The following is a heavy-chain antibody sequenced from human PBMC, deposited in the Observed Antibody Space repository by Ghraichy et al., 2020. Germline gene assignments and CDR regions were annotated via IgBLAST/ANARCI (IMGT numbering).Heavy chain of an antibody. V-gene: IGHV3-23*01. D-gene: IGHD3-22*01. Sequence: GGSLRLSCAVSGFTFSKYAMSWVRQAPGKGLEWVSGISGSGHNTYYADSVKGRFTISRDNSKNTLYLQMNSLRDEDTAVYYCARYYYETSGYVFGSGNWGQGTVVTVSS. CDR2: ISGSGHNT. CDR1: GFTFSKYA. CDR3: ARYYYETSGYVFGSGN. J-gene: IGHJ4*02.